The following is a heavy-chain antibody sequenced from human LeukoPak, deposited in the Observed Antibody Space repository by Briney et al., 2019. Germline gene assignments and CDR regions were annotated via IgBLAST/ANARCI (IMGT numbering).Heavy chain of an antibody. D-gene: IGHD6-19*01. V-gene: IGHV3-9*01. J-gene: IGHJ4*02. CDR3: AKDTRRLVRAVGY. CDR2: INWHSGNI. CDR1: GFTFDNYA. Sequence: GRSLRLSCAASGFTFDNYAMHWVRQAPGKGLEWVSVINWHSGNIEYADSVKGRFTISRDNAENSLFLQMNSLRAEDTALYYCAKDTRRLVRAVGYWGQGILVTVSS.